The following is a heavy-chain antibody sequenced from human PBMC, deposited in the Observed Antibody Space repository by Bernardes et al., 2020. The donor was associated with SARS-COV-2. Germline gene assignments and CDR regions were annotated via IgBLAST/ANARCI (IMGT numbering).Heavy chain of an antibody. J-gene: IGHJ3*02. CDR2: ISGSGDIT. CDR1: GFIFRTYA. CDR3: ANLARGYSNDAFDI. D-gene: IGHD5-18*01. V-gene: IGHV3-23*01. Sequence: GGSLRLSCAVSGFIFRTYAMSWVRQAPGKGLEWVSAISGSGDITYYADSVKGRFTISKDNSKNTLYLQMNSLRAEDTAVYYCANLARGYSNDAFDIWGQGTMVTVSS.